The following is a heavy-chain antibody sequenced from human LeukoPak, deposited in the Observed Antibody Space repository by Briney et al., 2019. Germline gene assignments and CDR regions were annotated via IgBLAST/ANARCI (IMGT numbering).Heavy chain of an antibody. CDR2: ISYDGSNK. J-gene: IGHJ6*03. D-gene: IGHD3-16*01. CDR3: AKGGGIDYYYYYMDV. V-gene: IGHV3-30*18. Sequence: GGSLRLSCAASGFTFSSYGMHWVRQAPGMGLEWVAVISYDGSNKYYADSVKGRFTISRDNSKNTLYLQMNSLRAEDTAVYYCAKGGGIDYYYYYMDVWGKGTTVTVSS. CDR1: GFTFSSYG.